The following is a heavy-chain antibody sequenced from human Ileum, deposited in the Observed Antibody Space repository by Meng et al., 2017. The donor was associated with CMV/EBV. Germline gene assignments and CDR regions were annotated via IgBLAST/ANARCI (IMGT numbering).Heavy chain of an antibody. CDR3: ARQSYGGNSREYYFDY. J-gene: IGHJ4*02. Sequence: VHLHRSRPGLVKPSQTLSLPCIVPGGSISSSDYSCSSIRQPPGKRLEWIGYIYYSGSTYYNPTLKSRLTISLDTSKNHSSLKLSSVTAADTGVYYCARQSYGGNSREYYFDYWGQGTLVTVSS. D-gene: IGHD4-23*01. CDR1: GGSISSSDYS. V-gene: IGHV4-30-4*08. CDR2: IYYSGST.